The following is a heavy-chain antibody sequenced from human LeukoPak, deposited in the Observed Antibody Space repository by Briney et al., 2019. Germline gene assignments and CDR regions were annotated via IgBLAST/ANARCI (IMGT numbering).Heavy chain of an antibody. Sequence: SETLSLTCTVSGGSISSGSYYWSWIRQPAGKRLEWIGRIYTSGSTNYNPSLKSRVTISVDTSKNQFSLKLSSVTAADAAVYYCARGGPRIAARRGFDYWGQGTLVTVSS. J-gene: IGHJ4*02. V-gene: IGHV4-61*02. CDR1: GGSISSGSYY. CDR2: IYTSGST. D-gene: IGHD6-6*01. CDR3: ARGGPRIAARRGFDY.